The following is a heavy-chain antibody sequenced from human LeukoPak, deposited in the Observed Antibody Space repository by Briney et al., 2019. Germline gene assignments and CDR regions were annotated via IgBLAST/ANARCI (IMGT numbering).Heavy chain of an antibody. CDR1: GGSISSYY. D-gene: IGHD3-10*01. CDR2: IYYSGST. Sequence: SETLSLTCTVSGGSISSYYWGWIRQPPGKGLEWIGYIYYSGSTNYNPSLKSRVTISVDTSKNQFSLKLSSVTAADTAVYYCARDVFRGEPPAFDIWGQGTMVTVSS. V-gene: IGHV4-59*01. J-gene: IGHJ3*02. CDR3: ARDVFRGEPPAFDI.